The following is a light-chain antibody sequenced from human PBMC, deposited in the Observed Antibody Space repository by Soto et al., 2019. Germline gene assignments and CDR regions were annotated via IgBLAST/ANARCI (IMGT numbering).Light chain of an antibody. V-gene: IGKV3D-15*01. Sequence: EIVLTRSPATLSVSPGERVTLSCRASQSVSDNLAWYQQKPGQAPRLLIYGASIRATDIPARFSGSGSGTEFSLTISSLQSEDFAVYYCQQYNDCPLTFGGGTKVEIK. J-gene: IGKJ4*01. CDR2: GAS. CDR3: QQYNDCPLT. CDR1: QSVSDN.